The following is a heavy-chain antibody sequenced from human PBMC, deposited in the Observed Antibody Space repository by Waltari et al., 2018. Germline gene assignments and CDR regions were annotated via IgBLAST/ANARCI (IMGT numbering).Heavy chain of an antibody. V-gene: IGHV2-70*15. CDR2: IDWDDDK. Sequence: QVTLRESGPALVKPTQTLTLTCTFSGFSLSTSGMCVSWIRQPPGKALEWLARIDWDDDKYYSTSLKTRLTISKDTSKTQVVLTMTNMDPVDTATYYCARIKPLGSERAFDIWGQGTMVTVSS. CDR1: GFSLSTSGMC. J-gene: IGHJ3*02. CDR3: ARIKPLGSERAFDI. D-gene: IGHD1-1*01.